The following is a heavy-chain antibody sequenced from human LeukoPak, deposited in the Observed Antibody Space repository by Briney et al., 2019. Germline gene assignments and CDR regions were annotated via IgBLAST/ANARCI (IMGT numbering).Heavy chain of an antibody. CDR2: ISGSGGST. D-gene: IGHD3-22*01. J-gene: IGHJ4*02. CDR3: AKASLIVVVTLTPFDY. V-gene: IGHV3-23*01. Sequence: GGSLRLSCAASGFTFSSYAMSWVRQAPGKGLEWVSAISGSGGSTYYADSVKGRLTISRDNSKNTLYLQMNSLRAEDTAVYYCAKASLIVVVTLTPFDYWGQGTLVTVSS. CDR1: GFTFSSYA.